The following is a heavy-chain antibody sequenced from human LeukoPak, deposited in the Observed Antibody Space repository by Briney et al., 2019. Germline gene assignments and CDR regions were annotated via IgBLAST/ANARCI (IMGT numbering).Heavy chain of an antibody. CDR1: GFTFSSYS. J-gene: IGHJ4*02. CDR3: AREGYYGSGSSYVGFDY. CDR2: ISSSSSTI. Sequence: GGSLRLSCAASGFTFSSYSMNWVRQAPGKGLEWVSYISSSSSTIYYADSVKGRFTISRDNAKNSLYLQMNSLRAEDTAVYYCAREGYYGSGSSYVGFDYWGQGTLVTVSS. V-gene: IGHV3-48*01. D-gene: IGHD3-10*01.